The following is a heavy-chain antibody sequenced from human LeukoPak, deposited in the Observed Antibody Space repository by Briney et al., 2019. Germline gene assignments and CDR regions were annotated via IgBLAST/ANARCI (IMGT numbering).Heavy chain of an antibody. CDR2: IHYSGHT. Sequence: SETLSLTCTVSGGSISNYYWSWIRQPPGKGLEWIAYIHYSGHTNYNPSLKSRVTISLDTSKNQFSLKLTSVTAADTAVYYCARGPPRGYDFWRGRPVYFDYWGQGTLVTVSS. D-gene: IGHD3-3*01. CDR3: ARGPPRGYDFWRGRPVYFDY. V-gene: IGHV4-59*12. J-gene: IGHJ4*02. CDR1: GGSISNYY.